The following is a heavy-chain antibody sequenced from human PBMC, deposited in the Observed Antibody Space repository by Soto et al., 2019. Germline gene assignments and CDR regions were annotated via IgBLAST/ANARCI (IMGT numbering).Heavy chain of an antibody. CDR1: GFTFSSYW. V-gene: IGHV3-7*04. J-gene: IGHJ4*02. Sequence: EVQLVESGGGLVQPGGSLRLSCAASGFTFSSYWMSWVRQAPGKGLEWVANIKEDGSERYYVDSVEGRFTISRDNAKNSLYLQMNSLRAEDTAVYYCARATGADTEDYWGQGTLVTGSS. CDR2: IKEDGSER. D-gene: IGHD3-10*01. CDR3: ARATGADTEDY.